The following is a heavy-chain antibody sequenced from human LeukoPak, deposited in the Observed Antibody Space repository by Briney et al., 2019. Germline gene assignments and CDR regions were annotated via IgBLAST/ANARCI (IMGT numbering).Heavy chain of an antibody. CDR2: IDPSYSHA. J-gene: IGHJ4*02. CDR1: GYTFTSYW. V-gene: IGHV5-10-1*01. CDR3: ARHDCSGGSCPLAY. D-gene: IGHD2-15*01. Sequence: GGALQISCKGSGYTFTSYWITWVRQMPGKGLEWMGRIDPSYSHASYSPSLQGHVTISADKSINTAYLQWSSLKASDTAMYYCARHDCSGGSCPLAYWGQGTLVTVPS.